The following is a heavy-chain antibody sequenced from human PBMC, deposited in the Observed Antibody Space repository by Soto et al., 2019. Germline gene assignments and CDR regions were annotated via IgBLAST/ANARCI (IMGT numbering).Heavy chain of an antibody. V-gene: IGHV1-69*06. CDR3: ALQIPPTIVATITELDY. Sequence: SVKVSCKASGGTFSSYAISWVRQAPGQGLEWMGGIIPIFGTANYAQKFQGRVTITADKSTSTAYMQLSSLRSEDTAVYYCALQIPPTIVATITELDYWGQGTLVTVSS. J-gene: IGHJ4*02. D-gene: IGHD5-12*01. CDR1: GGTFSSYA. CDR2: IIPIFGTA.